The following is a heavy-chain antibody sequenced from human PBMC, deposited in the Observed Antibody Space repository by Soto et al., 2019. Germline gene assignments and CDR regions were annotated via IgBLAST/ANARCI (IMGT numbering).Heavy chain of an antibody. J-gene: IGHJ4*02. V-gene: IGHV3-30-3*01. Sequence: GSLRLACAASGFTVSSYAMHWVRQTPGKGLEWVAVISYDGSNKYYADSVKGRFTISRDNSKNTLYLQMNSLRAEDTAVYYCARTEFMGYYYDSSGYGPFDYWGQGTLVTVSS. CDR2: ISYDGSNK. CDR1: GFTVSSYA. CDR3: ARTEFMGYYYDSSGYGPFDY. D-gene: IGHD3-22*01.